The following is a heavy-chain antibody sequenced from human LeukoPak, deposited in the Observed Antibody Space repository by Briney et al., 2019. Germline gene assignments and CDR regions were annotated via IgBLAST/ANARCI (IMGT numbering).Heavy chain of an antibody. V-gene: IGHV1-18*01. CDR3: ARDRIAGYYDSSGYYGY. D-gene: IGHD3-22*01. CDR2: ISAYNGNT. J-gene: IGHJ4*02. Sequence: ASVKVSCKASGYTFTSYGISWVRQAPGQGLEWMGWISAYNGNTNYAQKLQGRVTMTTDTSTSTAYMELRSLRSDDTAVYYCARDRIAGYYDSSGYYGYWGQGTLVTVSS. CDR1: GYTFTSYG.